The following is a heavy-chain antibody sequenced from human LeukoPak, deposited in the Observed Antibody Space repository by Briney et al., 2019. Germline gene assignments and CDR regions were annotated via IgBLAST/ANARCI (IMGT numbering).Heavy chain of an antibody. CDR1: GGPFSGYF. CDR2: INHSGTT. D-gene: IGHD6-13*01. Sequence: SDTLSLTCAVYGGPFSGYFWTWIRQAPGKGLEWIGEINHSGTTNYNPSLKSRVTISVDKSKNQFSLELSSVTAADTAVYYCARKIEEQQLVNFDYWGQGTLVTVSS. J-gene: IGHJ4*02. CDR3: ARKIEEQQLVNFDY. V-gene: IGHV4-34*01.